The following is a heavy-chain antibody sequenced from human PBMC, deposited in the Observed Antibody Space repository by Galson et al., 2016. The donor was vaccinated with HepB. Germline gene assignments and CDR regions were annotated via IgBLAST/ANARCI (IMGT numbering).Heavy chain of an antibody. D-gene: IGHD6-19*01. CDR2: IYYSGST. CDR3: ARMYSSGWFDQ. Sequence: TLSLTCTVSGGSISSGGYYWSWIRQHPGKGLEWIGYIYYSGSTYYKPSLKSRVTISVDTSKNQFSLKLSSVTAADTAVYYCARMYSSGWFDQWGQGTLVTVSS. J-gene: IGHJ5*02. V-gene: IGHV4-31*03. CDR1: GGSISSGGYY.